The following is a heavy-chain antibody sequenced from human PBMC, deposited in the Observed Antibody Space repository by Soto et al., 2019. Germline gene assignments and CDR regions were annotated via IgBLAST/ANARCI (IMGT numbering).Heavy chain of an antibody. CDR1: GFAFSMYA. D-gene: IGHD3-16*01. V-gene: IGHV3-23*01. Sequence: LRLSWAASGFAFSMYAMSCVRQAPWKGLEWVSAISGSGGSTYYADSVKGRFTISRDNSKNTLYLQMNSLRAEDTAVYYCAKDMDYDYVWGPRGWFDPWGQGTLVTVSS. J-gene: IGHJ5*02. CDR2: ISGSGGST. CDR3: AKDMDYDYVWGPRGWFDP.